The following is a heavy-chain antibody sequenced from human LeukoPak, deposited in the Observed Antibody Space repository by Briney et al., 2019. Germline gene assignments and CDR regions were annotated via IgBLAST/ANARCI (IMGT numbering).Heavy chain of an antibody. CDR1: GFTFSSYS. CDR2: ISGSSTYI. V-gene: IGHV3-21*01. J-gene: IGHJ3*02. CDR3: ARKYCSGGSCYDAFDI. D-gene: IGHD2-15*01. Sequence: RTGGSLRLSCAASGFTFSSYSVNWVRQAPGKGLEWVSSISGSSTYIYYADSLKGRFTISRDNAKNSLYLQMNSLRAEDTAVYYCARKYCSGGSCYDAFDIWGQGTMVTVSS.